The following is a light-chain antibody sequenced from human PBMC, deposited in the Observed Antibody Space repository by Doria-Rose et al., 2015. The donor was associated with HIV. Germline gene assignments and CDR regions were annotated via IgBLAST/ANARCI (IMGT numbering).Light chain of an antibody. CDR2: AAS. J-gene: IGKJ2*01. Sequence: TITCRASQGIRNSLAWYQQKPGKAPKLLVYAASTLESGVPSRFSGSGSGTDYTLTISSLQLEDFATYYCQQYYSTPQTFGRGTKLEIK. CDR3: QQYYSTPQT. V-gene: IGKV1-NL1*01. CDR1: QGIRNS.